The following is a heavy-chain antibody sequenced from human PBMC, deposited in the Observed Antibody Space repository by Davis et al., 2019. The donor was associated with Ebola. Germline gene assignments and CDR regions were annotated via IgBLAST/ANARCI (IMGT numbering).Heavy chain of an antibody. J-gene: IGHJ5*02. Sequence: ASVKVSCKASGYTFTGYYMHWVRQAPGQGLEWMGWINPNSGGTNYAQKFQGWVTMTRDTSISTAYMELSKLRSDDTAVYYCARDLGANGFDPWGQGTLVTVSS. CDR1: GYTFTGYY. CDR3: ARDLGANGFDP. V-gene: IGHV1-2*04. D-gene: IGHD3-16*01. CDR2: INPNSGGT.